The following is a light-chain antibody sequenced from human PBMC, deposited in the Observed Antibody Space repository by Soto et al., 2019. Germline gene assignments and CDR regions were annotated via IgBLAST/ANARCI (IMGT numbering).Light chain of an antibody. J-gene: IGKJ1*01. CDR3: QQYKDWPTT. CDR1: QTLDSM. V-gene: IGKV3-15*01. Sequence: IVLTQSPATLSVSPGERATLSCWASQTLDSMVAWYQQKSGQAPRLRIYSASARATGVPARFSGYGSGTDFTLTSSSRQSEDLGVYYCQQYKDWPTTFGQGTKVEV. CDR2: SAS.